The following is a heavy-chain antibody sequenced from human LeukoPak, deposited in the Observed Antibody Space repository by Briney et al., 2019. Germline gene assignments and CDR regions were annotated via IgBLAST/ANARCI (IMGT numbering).Heavy chain of an antibody. V-gene: IGHV1-69*05. D-gene: IGHD2/OR15-2a*01. CDR1: GGTFSSYA. Sequence: GSSVKVSCKASGGTFSSYAISWVRQAPGQGLEWMGRIIPIFGTANYAQKFQGRVTITTDESTSTAYMELSSLRSEDTAVYYCARNSAIAVDDAFDIWGQGTMVTVSS. CDR3: ARNSAIAVDDAFDI. CDR2: IIPIFGTA. J-gene: IGHJ3*02.